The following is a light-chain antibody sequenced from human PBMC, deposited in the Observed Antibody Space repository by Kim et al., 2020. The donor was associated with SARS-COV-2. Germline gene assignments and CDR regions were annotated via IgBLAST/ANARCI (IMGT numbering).Light chain of an antibody. V-gene: IGLV1-44*01. CDR1: RSNIGSNT. Sequence: GQRVTISCSGSRSNIGSNTVNWYQQLPGTAPKLLIYSDNQRPSGVPDRFSGSKSGTSASLAISGLQSEAEADYYCAAWDDSLNGYVFGTGTKVTVL. CDR2: SDN. J-gene: IGLJ1*01. CDR3: AAWDDSLNGYV.